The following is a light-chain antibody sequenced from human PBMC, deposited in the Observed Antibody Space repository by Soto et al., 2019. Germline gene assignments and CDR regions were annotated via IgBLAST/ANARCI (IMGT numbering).Light chain of an antibody. V-gene: IGLV2-8*01. J-gene: IGLJ1*01. CDR3: SSYAGSSYV. CDR2: EVS. CDR1: SSDVGGYNY. Sequence: QSVLTQPPSASGSPGQSVTISCTGTSSDVGGYNYVSWYQQHPGKAPKLMIYEVSKRPSWVPDRFSGSKSGNTASLTVSGLQAEDEADYNCSSYAGSSYVFGTGTKVTVL.